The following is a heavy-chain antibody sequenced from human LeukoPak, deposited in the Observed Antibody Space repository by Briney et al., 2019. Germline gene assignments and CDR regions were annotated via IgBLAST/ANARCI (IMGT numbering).Heavy chain of an antibody. CDR1: AFTFSSHW. D-gene: IGHD4-17*01. CDR3: ARGGAMTTVTTY. V-gene: IGHV3-7*05. CDR2: ISPDGSEK. Sequence: GGSLRLSCAASAFTFSSHWMSWVRQAPGKGLEWVANISPDGSEKYYVDSVKGRFTISRDNAKNSLYLQMTSLRVEDTAVYYCARGGAMTTVTTYWGQGTLVTVSS. J-gene: IGHJ4*02.